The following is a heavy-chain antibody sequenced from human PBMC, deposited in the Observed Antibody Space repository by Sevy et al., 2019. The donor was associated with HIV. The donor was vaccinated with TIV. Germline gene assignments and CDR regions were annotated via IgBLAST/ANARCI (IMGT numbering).Heavy chain of an antibody. CDR3: ATKAAAARPYYYYYMDV. CDR1: GGSFSGYY. V-gene: IGHV4-34*01. CDR2: INHSGST. J-gene: IGHJ6*03. D-gene: IGHD6-13*01. Sequence: SETLSLTCAVYGGSFSGYYWSWIRQPPGKGLEWIGEINHSGSTKYNPSLKSRVTISVDTSKNQFSLKLSSVTAADTAVYYCATKAAAARPYYYYYMDVWGKGTTVTVSS.